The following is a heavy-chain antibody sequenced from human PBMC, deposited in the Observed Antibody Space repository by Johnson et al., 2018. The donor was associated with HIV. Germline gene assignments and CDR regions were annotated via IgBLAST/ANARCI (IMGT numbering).Heavy chain of an antibody. CDR3: ARDGESQQLPLGDAFDV. CDR1: GFIFSNAW. CDR2: IYSGGST. Sequence: VQLVESGGGLVQPGGSLRLSCVASGFIFSNAWMRWVRQAPGKGLEWVSVIYSGGSTYYADSVRGRFTISRDNSRNTLYLQMNSLRAEDTAMYYCARDGESQQLPLGDAFDVWGQGTMVTVSS. D-gene: IGHD6-13*01. V-gene: IGHV3-66*01. J-gene: IGHJ3*01.